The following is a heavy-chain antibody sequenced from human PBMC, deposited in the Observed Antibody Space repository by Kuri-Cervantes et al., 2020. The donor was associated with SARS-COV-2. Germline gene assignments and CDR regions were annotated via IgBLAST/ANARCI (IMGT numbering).Heavy chain of an antibody. Sequence: ASVKVSCKDSGYTFTGYYMHWVRQAPGQGLEWMGWINPNSGGTNYTPKFHGRGSMTRDKTISTAYMELSSLIYDDTAVYYCARSYCSGRYYYYGMDVWGQGTMVTVSS. CDR2: INPNSGGT. D-gene: IGHD6-19*01. CDR3: ARSYCSGRYYYYGMDV. CDR1: GYTFTGYY. V-gene: IGHV1-2*02. J-gene: IGHJ6*02.